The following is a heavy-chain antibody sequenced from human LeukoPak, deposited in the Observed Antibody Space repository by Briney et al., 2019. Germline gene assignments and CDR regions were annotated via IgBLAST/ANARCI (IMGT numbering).Heavy chain of an antibody. CDR2: IYYGGST. CDR3: ARHLYSSRGAYFDY. CDR1: GGSISSSSYY. Sequence: SETLSLTCTVSGGSISSSSYYWGWIRQPPGKGLEWTGSIYYGGSTYYNPSVKSRVSISVDTSKNQFSLKLSSVTAADTAAYYCARHLYSSRGAYFDYWGQGTLVTVSS. V-gene: IGHV4-39*01. D-gene: IGHD6-13*01. J-gene: IGHJ4*02.